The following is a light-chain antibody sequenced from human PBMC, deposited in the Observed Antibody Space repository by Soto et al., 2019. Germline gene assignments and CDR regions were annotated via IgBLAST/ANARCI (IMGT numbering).Light chain of an antibody. Sequence: QSVLTQPPSASGTPGQRVTISCSGGDSNIGSNPVYWYQQLPGTAPKLVIHTNDQRPSGVPDRFSGSKSGTSTTLAISGLRSEDEADYYCSSYTSSSTPYVFGTGTKLTVL. J-gene: IGLJ1*01. CDR3: SSYTSSSTPYV. CDR2: TND. V-gene: IGLV1-47*01. CDR1: DSNIGSNP.